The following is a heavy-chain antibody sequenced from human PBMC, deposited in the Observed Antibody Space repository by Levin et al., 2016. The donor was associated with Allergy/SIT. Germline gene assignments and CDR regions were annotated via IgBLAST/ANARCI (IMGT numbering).Heavy chain of an antibody. V-gene: IGHV3-7*01. CDR3: ARDSGTYPFDY. CDR2: INKDGSRQ. J-gene: IGHJ4*02. CDR1: GFTFSSFW. D-gene: IGHD1-26*01. Sequence: GESLKISCATSGFTFSSFWMAWVRQAPGRGLEWVANINKDGSRQNYLDSVKGRFTISRDNAKNSLYLQMNSLRAEDTAIYYCARDSGTYPFDYWGQGTLVTVSP.